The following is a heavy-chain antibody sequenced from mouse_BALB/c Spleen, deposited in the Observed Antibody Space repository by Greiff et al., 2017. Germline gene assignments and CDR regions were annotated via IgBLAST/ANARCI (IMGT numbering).Heavy chain of an antibody. CDR1: GFTFSSYA. CDR2: ISSGGSYT. CDR3: ASFITTAKGFAY. J-gene: IGHJ3*01. V-gene: IGHV5-9-4*01. D-gene: IGHD1-2*01. Sequence: EVKLMESGGGLVKPGGSLKLSCAASGFTFSSYAMSWVRQSPEKRLEWVAEISSGGSYTYYPDTVTGRFTISRDNAKNTLYLEMSSLRSEDTAMYYCASFITTAKGFAYWGQGTLVTVSA.